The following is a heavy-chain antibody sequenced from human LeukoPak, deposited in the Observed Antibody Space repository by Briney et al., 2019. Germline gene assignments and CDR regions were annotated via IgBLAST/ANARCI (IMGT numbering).Heavy chain of an antibody. CDR3: ARVVVVPAAAFDY. V-gene: IGHV1-8*03. D-gene: IGHD2-2*01. CDR2: MNPNSGNT. J-gene: IGHJ4*02. CDR1: GYTFTSYD. Sequence: ASVKVSCKASGYTFTSYDINWVRQATGQGLEWMGWMNPNSGNTGYAQKFQGRVTITRNTSISTAYMELSSLRSEDTAVYYCARVVVVPAAAFDYWGQGTLVTVSS.